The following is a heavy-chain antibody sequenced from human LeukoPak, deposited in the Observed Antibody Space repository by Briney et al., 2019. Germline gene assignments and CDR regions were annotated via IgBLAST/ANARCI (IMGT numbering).Heavy chain of an antibody. CDR1: GGSFSGYY. D-gene: IGHD4-17*01. CDR2: INHSGST. J-gene: IGHJ4*02. V-gene: IGHV4-34*01. CDR3: ARAQFGDYGVTIFDY. Sequence: SETLSLTCAVYGGSFSGYYWSWIRQPPGRGLEWIGEINHSGSTNYNPSLKSRVTISLDTSKNHFSLSSVTAADTAVYYCARAQFGDYGVTIFDYWGQGTLVTVSS.